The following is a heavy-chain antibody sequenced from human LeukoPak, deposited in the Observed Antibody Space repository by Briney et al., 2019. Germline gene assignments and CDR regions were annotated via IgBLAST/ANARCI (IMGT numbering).Heavy chain of an antibody. D-gene: IGHD3-10*01. J-gene: IGHJ4*02. V-gene: IGHV5-51*01. CDR3: ARQSRNGSKNRGYYFDY. CDR2: IYPADSET. CDR1: GFIFTNYW. Sequence: GESLKISWQVSGFIFTNYWIGWVPQMPGKGLESMGLIYPADSETTDRTSFQGQVTISADRSISPVYLQWSSLKASDTAMYYCARQSRNGSKNRGYYFDYWGQGTLVTVSS.